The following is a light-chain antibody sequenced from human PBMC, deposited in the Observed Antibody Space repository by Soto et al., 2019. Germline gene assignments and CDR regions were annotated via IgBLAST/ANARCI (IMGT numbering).Light chain of an antibody. CDR2: AAS. Sequence: DIQITQSPSSLYASVGDRLTITCRASQSISSYLNWYQQKPGKXXKXXIYAASSLQSGVPSRFSGSESGTDLTLTISSLQPEDGATDDGQQRSSVPITFCQGTRLEI. CDR3: QQRSSVPIT. V-gene: IGKV1-39*01. J-gene: IGKJ5*01. CDR1: QSISSY.